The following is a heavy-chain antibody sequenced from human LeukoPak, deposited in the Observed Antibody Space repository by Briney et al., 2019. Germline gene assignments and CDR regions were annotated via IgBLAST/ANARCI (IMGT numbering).Heavy chain of an antibody. D-gene: IGHD6-19*01. CDR3: ARELLFAVAAMGLDY. J-gene: IGHJ4*02. CDR2: IYSGGST. CDR1: GLTVSSNY. Sequence: GGSLRLSCAASGLTVSSNYMGWVRQAPGKGLEWVSLIYSGGSTYYTDSVKGRFTISRDTSKNTLYLQMNSLRAEDTAVYFCARELLFAVAAMGLDYWGQGTLVTVSS. V-gene: IGHV3-53*01.